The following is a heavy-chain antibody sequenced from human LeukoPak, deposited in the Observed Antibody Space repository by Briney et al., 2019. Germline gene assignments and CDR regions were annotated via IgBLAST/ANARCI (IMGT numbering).Heavy chain of an antibody. CDR3: AKGPNSAATGYLNWFDP. CDR1: GFSFGDFT. CDR2: ISGSGGST. D-gene: IGHD2-15*01. Sequence: GGSLRLSCTASGFSFGDFTMSWFRQAPGKGLEWVSGISGSGGSTYYADSVRGRFTISRDNSKNTLFLQMNSLRADDTAVYYCAKGPNSAATGYLNWFDPWGQGTLVTVSS. J-gene: IGHJ5*02. V-gene: IGHV3-23*01.